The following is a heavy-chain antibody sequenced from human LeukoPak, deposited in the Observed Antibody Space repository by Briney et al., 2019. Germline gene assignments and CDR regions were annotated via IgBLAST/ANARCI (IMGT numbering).Heavy chain of an antibody. J-gene: IGHJ3*02. D-gene: IGHD3-22*01. V-gene: IGHV1-18*01. CDR3: ARDLSYYDSSGYSSRNVFDI. CDR2: ISAYNGNT. CDR1: GYTFTSYG. Sequence: ASVKVSCKASGYTFTSYGISWVRQAPGQGLERMGWISAYNGNTNHAQKLQGRVTMTTDTSTSTAYMELRSLRSDDTAVYHCARDLSYYDSSGYSSRNVFDIWGQGTMVTVSS.